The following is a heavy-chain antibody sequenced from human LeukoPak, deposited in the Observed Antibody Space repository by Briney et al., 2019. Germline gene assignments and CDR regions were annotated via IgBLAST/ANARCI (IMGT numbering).Heavy chain of an antibody. Sequence: PSETLSLTCAVYGGSFSDYYWSWIRQPPGKGLEWIGEINHSGSTNYNPSLRSRVTISVDTSKNQFSLKLNSVTAADTAVYYCARLIRRFGVFNWFDPWGQGTLVTVSS. CDR1: GGSFSDYY. V-gene: IGHV4-34*01. CDR3: ARLIRRFGVFNWFDP. D-gene: IGHD3-10*01. CDR2: INHSGST. J-gene: IGHJ5*02.